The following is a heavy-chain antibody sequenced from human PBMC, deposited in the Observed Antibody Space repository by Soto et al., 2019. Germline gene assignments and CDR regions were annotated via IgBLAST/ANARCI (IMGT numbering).Heavy chain of an antibody. D-gene: IGHD5-18*01. CDR2: ISSSSSTI. CDR1: GFTFSSYS. CDR3: ARAGGGIQLWFTLYYYYGMDV. V-gene: IGHV3-48*02. Sequence: GGSLRLSCAASGFTFSSYSMNWVRQAPGKGLEWVSYISSSSSTIYYADSVKGRFTISRDNAKNSLYLQMNSLRDEDTAVYYCARAGGGIQLWFTLYYYYGMDVWGQGTTVTVSS. J-gene: IGHJ6*02.